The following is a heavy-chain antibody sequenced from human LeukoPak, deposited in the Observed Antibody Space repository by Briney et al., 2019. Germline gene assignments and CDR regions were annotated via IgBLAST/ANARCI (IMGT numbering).Heavy chain of an antibody. CDR2: ISSNGGST. D-gene: IGHD1-1*01. J-gene: IGHJ3*02. V-gene: IGHV3-64*01. CDR3: ARDRYNWRGDAFDI. CDR1: VFTFSSYA. Sequence: GGSLRLSCAASVFTFSSYAMHWVRQAPGKGLEYVSAISSNGGSTYYANSVKGRFTISRDNSKNTLYLQMGSLRAEDMAVYYCARDRYNWRGDAFDIWGQGTMVTVSS.